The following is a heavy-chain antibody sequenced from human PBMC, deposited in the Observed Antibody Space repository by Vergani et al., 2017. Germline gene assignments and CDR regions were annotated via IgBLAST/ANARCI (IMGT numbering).Heavy chain of an antibody. D-gene: IGHD4-11*01. V-gene: IGHV3-23*01. CDR2: ISVSGGST. Sequence: EVQLLESGGGLVQPGGSLRLSCAASGFTFNNYAMGWVRQAPGKGLEWVSTISVSGGSTYYADSVRGRFTISRDNSENTLYLQMNSRRAEDTPVYYCVNGHSNYDYWGQGTLVTVSS. J-gene: IGHJ4*02. CDR3: VNGHSNYDY. CDR1: GFTFNNYA.